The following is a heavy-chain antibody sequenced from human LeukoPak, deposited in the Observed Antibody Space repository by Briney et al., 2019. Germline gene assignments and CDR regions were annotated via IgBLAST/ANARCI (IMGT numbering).Heavy chain of an antibody. D-gene: IGHD1-26*01. CDR2: IYNSGST. V-gene: IGHV4-31*03. CDR3: AREAEGATEFDY. Sequence: SQTLSLTCIVSGASFNTGDYYWNWIRQHPGKGLEWIGYIYNSGSTYYNPSLKSRVTISVDTSKNQFSLKLSSVTAADTAVYYCAREAEGATEFDYWGQGTLVTVSS. CDR1: GASFNTGDYY. J-gene: IGHJ4*02.